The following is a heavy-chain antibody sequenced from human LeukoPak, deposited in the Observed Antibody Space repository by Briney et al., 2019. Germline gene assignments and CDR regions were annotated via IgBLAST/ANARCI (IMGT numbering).Heavy chain of an antibody. V-gene: IGHV3-7*01. D-gene: IGHD6-19*01. Sequence: PGGSLRLSCAASGFSFSSYWVSWVRQAPGKGLEWVANIQHDGSEQYYVDSVKGRFTISRDNTKKSLFLQINSLRAEDTAVYYCATPARGGSALPWGQGTLVTVSS. CDR1: GFSFSSYW. CDR3: ATPARGGSALP. J-gene: IGHJ5*02. CDR2: IQHDGSEQ.